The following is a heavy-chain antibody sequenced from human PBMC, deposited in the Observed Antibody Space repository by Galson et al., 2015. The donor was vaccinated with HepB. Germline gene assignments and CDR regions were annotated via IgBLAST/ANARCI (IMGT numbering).Heavy chain of an antibody. J-gene: IGHJ4*02. CDR2: ISDSGDST. CDR1: GFTFSNYA. D-gene: IGHD6-19*01. Sequence: SLRLSCAASGFTFSNYAITWVRQAPGQGLEWVSAISDSGDSTYYADSVRGRFTISRDNSKNTLYLQMNGLTADDTAVYFCAKDAAPGSSSRYFDDWGQGTLVTVSS. CDR3: AKDAAPGSSSRYFDD. V-gene: IGHV3-23*01.